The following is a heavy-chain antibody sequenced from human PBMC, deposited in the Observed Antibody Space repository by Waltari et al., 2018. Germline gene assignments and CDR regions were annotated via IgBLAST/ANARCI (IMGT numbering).Heavy chain of an antibody. CDR3: AKVHVADGVY. Sequence: EVQLLESGGGLVQPGGSLRLSCAASGFIFSKFAMSWVRQAPGKGLGGVSGINGVGGDASTYYADSVKGRFTISRDDSKNMVYLQMTSLRAEDTAIYYCAKVHVADGVYWGQGTRVTVSS. CDR1: GFIFSKFA. V-gene: IGHV3-23*01. CDR2: INGVGGDAST. J-gene: IGHJ4*02.